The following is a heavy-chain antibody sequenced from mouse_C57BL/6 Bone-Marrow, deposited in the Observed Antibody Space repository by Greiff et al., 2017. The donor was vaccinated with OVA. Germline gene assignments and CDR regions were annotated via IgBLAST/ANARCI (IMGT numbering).Heavy chain of an antibody. Sequence: VQLQQSGPGLVQPSQSLSITCTVSGFSLTSYGVHWVRQPPGKGLEWLGVIWSGGSTDSNAAFISSLSISKDDSKSQVFFKMNSLQADDTAIYYCAKSGDYDYAMDYWGQGTSVTVSS. D-gene: IGHD2-4*01. J-gene: IGHJ4*01. CDR1: GFSLTSYG. CDR3: AKSGDYDYAMDY. V-gene: IGHV2-4*01. CDR2: IWSGGST.